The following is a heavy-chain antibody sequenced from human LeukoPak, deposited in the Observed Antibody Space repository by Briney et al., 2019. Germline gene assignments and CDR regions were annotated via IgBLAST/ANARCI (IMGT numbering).Heavy chain of an antibody. V-gene: IGHV3-23*01. CDR1: GFTFSSYA. J-gene: IGHJ4*02. D-gene: IGHD3-22*01. CDR2: FSGSGGST. Sequence: QPGGSLRLSCAASGFTFSSYAMSWVRQAPGKGLECISGFSGSGGSTYYADSVKGRFTISRDNSKNTLYLQMNSLRAEDTAVYYCVSSYYYDSSGTGLLLWGQGTLVTVSS. CDR3: VSSYYYDSSGTGLLL.